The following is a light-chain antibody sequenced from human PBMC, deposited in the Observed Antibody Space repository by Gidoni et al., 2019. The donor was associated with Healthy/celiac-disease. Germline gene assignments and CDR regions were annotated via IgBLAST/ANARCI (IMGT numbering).Light chain of an antibody. CDR2: KAS. J-gene: IGKJ1*01. V-gene: IGKV1-5*03. CDR1: QSISSW. Sequence: DIQMTQSPSTLSASVGDRVTITCRASQSISSWLAWCQQKPGKAPKLLIYKASSLESGVPSRFSGSGSGTEFTLTISSLQPDDFATYYCQQYNSYSPTFGQXTKVEIK. CDR3: QQYNSYSPT.